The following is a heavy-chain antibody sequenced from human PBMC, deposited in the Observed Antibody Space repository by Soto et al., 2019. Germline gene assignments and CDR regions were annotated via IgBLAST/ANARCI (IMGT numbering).Heavy chain of an antibody. V-gene: IGHV3-13*04. CDR2: IGTAGDT. J-gene: IGHJ5*02. CDR1: GFTFSSYD. Sequence: EVQLVESGGGLVQPGGSLRLSCAASGFTFSSYDMHWVRQATGKGLEWVSAIGTAGDTYYPGSVKGRFTISRENAKNSLYLQMNSLRAGDTAVYYCARVGSGWLPDLWGQGTLVTVSS. CDR3: ARVGSGWLPDL. D-gene: IGHD6-19*01.